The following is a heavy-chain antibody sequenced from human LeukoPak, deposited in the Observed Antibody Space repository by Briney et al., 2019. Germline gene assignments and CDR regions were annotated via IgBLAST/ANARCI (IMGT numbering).Heavy chain of an antibody. Sequence: ASVNVSCKASGYTFTRYAMNWVRQAPGQGLEWMGWINTNTRNPTYAQGFTGRVVFSLDTSVSTAYLQISSLKAEDTAVYYCARGGSDSRWACDIWGQGTMVTVSS. CDR3: ARGGSDSRWACDI. J-gene: IGHJ3*02. CDR1: GYTFTRYA. V-gene: IGHV7-4-1*02. D-gene: IGHD2-21*02. CDR2: INTNTRNP.